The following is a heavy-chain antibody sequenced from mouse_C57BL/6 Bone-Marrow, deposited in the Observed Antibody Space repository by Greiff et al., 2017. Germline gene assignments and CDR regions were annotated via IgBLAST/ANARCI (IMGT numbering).Heavy chain of an antibody. CDR2: INPSNGGT. CDR1: GYTFTSYW. D-gene: IGHD1-1*01. J-gene: IGHJ1*03. CDR3: ARNAVYGSSYWYFDV. V-gene: IGHV1-53*01. Sequence: QVQLQQSGTELVKPGASGYTFTSYWMHWVKQRPGQGLEWIGNINPSNGGTNYNEKFKSKATLTVDKSSSTAYMQLSSLTSEDSAVYYCARNAVYGSSYWYFDVWGTGTTVTVSS.